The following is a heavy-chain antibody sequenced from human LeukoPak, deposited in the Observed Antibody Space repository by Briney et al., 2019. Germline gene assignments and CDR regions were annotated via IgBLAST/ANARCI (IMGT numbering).Heavy chain of an antibody. V-gene: IGHV3-15*01. J-gene: IGHJ3*02. CDR1: GFTFSNVW. D-gene: IGHD2-2*01. Sequence: EGSLTLSCAASGFTFSNVWMSWLRQAPGKGLEWVGRIKPKNDGGTPDYGTPVKDRFTISRDDSKDMLYLQKITLQTEDTAIYYCTSYQRGAFDIWGQGTMVAVSS. CDR3: TSYQRGAFDI. CDR2: IKPKNDGGTP.